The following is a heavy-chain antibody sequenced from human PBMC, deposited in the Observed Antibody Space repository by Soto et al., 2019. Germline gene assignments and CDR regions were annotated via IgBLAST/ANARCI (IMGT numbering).Heavy chain of an antibody. Sequence: EVQLVESGGGLVQPGGSLRLSCAASGFTLNSYWMRWVRQAPGKGLVWVSYIYSDGSGTNYADSVKGRFTISRDNGKNTLYLQVNSLRVDDTAVYYCARGHSHPLDYWGQGTLVTVSS. D-gene: IGHD5-18*01. CDR2: IYSDGSGT. J-gene: IGHJ4*02. CDR1: GFTLNSYW. V-gene: IGHV3-74*01. CDR3: ARGHSHPLDY.